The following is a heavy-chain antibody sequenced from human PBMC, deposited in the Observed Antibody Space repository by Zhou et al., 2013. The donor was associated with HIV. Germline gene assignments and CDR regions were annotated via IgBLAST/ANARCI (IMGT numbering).Heavy chain of an antibody. J-gene: IGHJ4*02. CDR3: ARGPYDYVWGSYRYTIDY. CDR1: GGTFTSYA. D-gene: IGHD3-16*02. Sequence: QVQLVQSGAEVKKPGSSVKVFCKASGGTFTSYAISWVRQAPGQGLEWMGGIIPIFGTTNYAQKFQDRVTIIADESTSTAYMELRGLKSDDTAFYYCARGPYDYVWGSYRYTIDYWGQGTLVAVSS. CDR2: IIPIFGTT. V-gene: IGHV1-69*12.